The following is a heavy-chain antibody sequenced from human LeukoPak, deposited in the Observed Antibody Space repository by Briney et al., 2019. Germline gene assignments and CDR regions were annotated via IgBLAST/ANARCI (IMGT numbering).Heavy chain of an antibody. J-gene: IGHJ5*02. D-gene: IGHD2-15*01. CDR3: TRGGSYHTFLDMMFWFDP. V-gene: IGHV1-18*01. CDR2: ISAYNGNT. CDR1: GYTFTIYG. Sequence: ASVKVSFKASGYTFTIYGISWVRQAPGQGLEWMGWISAYNGNTNNAQKLQGRVTITTDTSTSTAYMELRSLRSDDTAVYYCTRGGSYHTFLDMMFWFDPWGQGTLVTVSS.